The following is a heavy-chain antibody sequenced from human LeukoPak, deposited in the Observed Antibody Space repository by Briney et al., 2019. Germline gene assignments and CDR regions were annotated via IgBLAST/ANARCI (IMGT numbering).Heavy chain of an antibody. CDR3: ARHLRGGDFKGAFDI. Sequence: PSETLSLTCAVSGYSISSGYCWGWIRQPPGKGLEWIGSIYHSGSTYYNPSLKSRVTTSVDTSKNQFSLKLSSVTAADTAVYYCARHLRGGDFKGAFDIWGQGTMVTVSS. D-gene: IGHD2-21*01. V-gene: IGHV4-38-2*01. CDR2: IYHSGST. J-gene: IGHJ3*02. CDR1: GYSISSGYC.